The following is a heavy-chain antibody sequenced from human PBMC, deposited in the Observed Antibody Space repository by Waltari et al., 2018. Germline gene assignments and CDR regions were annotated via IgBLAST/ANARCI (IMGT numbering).Heavy chain of an antibody. CDR1: GIIFNKYW. Sequence: EVQLVESGGGVVQPGGYLRLSCAVSGIIFNKYWMTWVRQAPGKGLEWVANIKEDESEEYYVDSVKGRFTISRDNAKNLLYLEMNNLRAEDTAVYFCARFIGFCSRTSCVGEKYIDHWGQGTLVTVSS. D-gene: IGHD2-2*01. CDR2: IKEDESEE. V-gene: IGHV3-7*01. J-gene: IGHJ4*02. CDR3: ARFIGFCSRTSCVGEKYIDH.